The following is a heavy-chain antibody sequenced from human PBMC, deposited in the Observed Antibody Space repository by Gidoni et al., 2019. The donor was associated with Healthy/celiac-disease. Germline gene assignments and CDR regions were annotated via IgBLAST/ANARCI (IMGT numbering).Heavy chain of an antibody. V-gene: IGHV3-30-3*01. CDR2: ISYDGSNK. D-gene: IGHD3-10*01. Sequence: QVQLVESGGGVVQPGRSLRLSCAASGFTFRSYAMHWVRQAPGKGLEWVAVISYDGSNKYYADSVKGRFTISRDNSKNTLYLQMNSLRAEDTAVYYCARESSMVRGVPWGVTDYWGQGTLVTVSS. CDR3: ARESSMVRGVPWGVTDY. CDR1: GFTFRSYA. J-gene: IGHJ4*02.